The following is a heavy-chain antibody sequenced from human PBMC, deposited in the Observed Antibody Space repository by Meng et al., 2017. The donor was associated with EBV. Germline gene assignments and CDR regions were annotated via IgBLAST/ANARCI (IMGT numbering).Heavy chain of an antibody. CDR3: ASESVRGFTPDF. V-gene: IGHV1-69*01. J-gene: IGHJ4*02. Sequence: TRPGTSGNNSFKTARDPCRSDVVSWGRPGPERVHELLGVIIPMSSAQNYAQKFQDSVTITADEYTRTHNMELSSLRSNDTAMYYCASESVRGFTPDFWGQGTLVTVSS. CDR2: IIPMSSAQ. CDR1: RDPCRSDV. D-gene: IGHD4-17*01.